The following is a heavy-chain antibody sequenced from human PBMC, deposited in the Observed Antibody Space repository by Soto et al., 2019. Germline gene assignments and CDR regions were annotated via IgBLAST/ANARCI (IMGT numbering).Heavy chain of an antibody. Sequence: EVQLVESGGGLVQPGGSLRLSCAAPGFTFSKYWMSWVRQAPGKGLEWVANIRQDGSEKYYVDSVKGRFTISRDNAKNSLYLQMNSLRAEDTAVYYCASSLEAWSFDYWGQGSLVTVSS. V-gene: IGHV3-7*01. CDR2: IRQDGSEK. D-gene: IGHD3-3*01. CDR1: GFTFSKYW. CDR3: ASSLEAWSFDY. J-gene: IGHJ4*02.